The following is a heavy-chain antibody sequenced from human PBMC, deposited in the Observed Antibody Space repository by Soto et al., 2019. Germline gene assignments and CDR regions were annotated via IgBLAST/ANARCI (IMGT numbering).Heavy chain of an antibody. CDR3: ARAYEGDYFDY. Sequence: QVQLVESGGGVVQPGRSLRLSCAASGFTFSSYAMHLVRQAPGKGLEWVAVISYDGSNKYYADSVKGRCTISRDNSKNTLYLHMNSLRAEDTDVYYCARAYEGDYFDYWGQGTLVTVSS. CDR1: GFTFSSYA. V-gene: IGHV3-30-3*01. J-gene: IGHJ4*02. CDR2: ISYDGSNK. D-gene: IGHD2-8*01.